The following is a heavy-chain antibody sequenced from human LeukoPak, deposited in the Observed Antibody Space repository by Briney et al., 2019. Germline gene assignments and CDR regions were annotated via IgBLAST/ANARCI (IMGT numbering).Heavy chain of an antibody. V-gene: IGHV1-8*01. J-gene: IGHJ4*02. CDR2: MNPNSGNT. CDR3: ARALWHRRRLVIGY. Sequence: ASVKVSCKASGYTFTSYDINWVRQATGQGLEWMGWMNPNSGNTGYAQKFQGRVTMTRNTSISTAYMELSSLRSEDTAVYYCARALWHRRRLVIGYWGQGTLVTVSS. D-gene: IGHD6-19*01. CDR1: GYTFTSYD.